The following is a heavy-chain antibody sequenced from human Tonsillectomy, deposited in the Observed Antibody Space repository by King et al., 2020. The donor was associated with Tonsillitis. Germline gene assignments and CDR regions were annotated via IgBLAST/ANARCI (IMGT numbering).Heavy chain of an antibody. Sequence: HVQLVESGAEVKIPGASVKVSCKASGYTFTAHFIHWVRQAPGQGLEWMGWINPNSRGTNYARKFQGRISVTRDTSISTAYLELSSLTSDDTAVYYCARGDEYYDSSAYSHDVFEIWGQGTVVTVSS. CDR3: ARGDEYYDSSAYSHDVFEI. D-gene: IGHD3-22*01. J-gene: IGHJ3*02. CDR1: GYTFTAHF. V-gene: IGHV1-2*02. CDR2: INPNSRGT.